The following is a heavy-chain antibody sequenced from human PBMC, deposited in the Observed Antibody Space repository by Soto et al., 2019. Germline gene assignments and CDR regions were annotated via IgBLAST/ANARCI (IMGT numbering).Heavy chain of an antibody. J-gene: IGHJ5*02. Sequence: SETLSLTCTVSGGSISSGGYYWSWIRQHPGKGLEWIGYIYYSGSTYYNPSLKSRVTISVDTSKKQFSLKLSSVTAADTAVYYCARVEHSSSWYWDNWFDPWGQGTLVIVSS. D-gene: IGHD6-13*01. CDR1: GGSISSGGYY. V-gene: IGHV4-31*03. CDR3: ARVEHSSSWYWDNWFDP. CDR2: IYYSGST.